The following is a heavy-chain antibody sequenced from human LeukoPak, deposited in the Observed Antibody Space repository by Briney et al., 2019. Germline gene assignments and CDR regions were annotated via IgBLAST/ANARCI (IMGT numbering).Heavy chain of an antibody. CDR3: ASIAARRAGFYYYMDV. V-gene: IGHV1-69*06. D-gene: IGHD6-6*01. J-gene: IGHJ6*03. CDR2: IIPIFGTA. Sequence: SVKVSCKASGGTFSSYAISWVRQAAGQGLEWMGGIIPIFGTANYAQKFQGRVTITADKSTSTAYMELSSLRSEDTAVYYCASIAARRAGFYYYMDVWGKGTTVTVSS. CDR1: GGTFSSYA.